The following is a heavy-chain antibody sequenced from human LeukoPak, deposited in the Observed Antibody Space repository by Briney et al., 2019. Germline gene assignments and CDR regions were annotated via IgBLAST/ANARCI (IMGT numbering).Heavy chain of an antibody. Sequence: SETLSLTCAVYGGSFSGYYWSWIRQPPGKGLEWIGEINHSGSTNYNPSLKSRVTISVDTSKSQFSLKLSSVTAADTAVYYCASGDTAMVHYDWGQGTLVTVSS. CDR2: INHSGST. CDR3: ASGDTAMVHYD. V-gene: IGHV4-34*01. CDR1: GGSFSGYY. D-gene: IGHD5-18*01. J-gene: IGHJ4*02.